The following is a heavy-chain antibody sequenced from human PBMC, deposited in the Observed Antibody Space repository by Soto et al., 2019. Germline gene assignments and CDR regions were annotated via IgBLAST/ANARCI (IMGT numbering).Heavy chain of an antibody. D-gene: IGHD3-22*01. J-gene: IGHJ4*02. Sequence: EVQLLESGGGLVQPGGSLRLSCAASGFTFNNYAMSWVRQAPGKGLEWVSALSATGASPYYADSVRGRFTISRDNRKNTVYLQMNGLRVEDTAIYYCAKPPDSAMARLDLLDWGQGTLVTVSS. CDR1: GFTFNNYA. V-gene: IGHV3-23*01. CDR3: AKPPDSAMARLDLLD. CDR2: LSATGASP.